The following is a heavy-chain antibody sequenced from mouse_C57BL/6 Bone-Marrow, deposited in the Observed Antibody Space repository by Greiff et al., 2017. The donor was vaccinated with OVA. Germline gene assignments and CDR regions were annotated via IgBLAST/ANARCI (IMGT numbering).Heavy chain of an antibody. CDR2: IDPEDGET. V-gene: IGHV14-2*01. J-gene: IGHJ3*01. CDR3: ANYYGRRKFAY. Sequence: EVHLVESGAELVKPGASVKLSCTASGFNIKDYYMHWVKQRTEQGLEWIGRIDPEDGETKYAPKFQGKATITADTSSNTAYLQLSSLTSEDTAVYYCANYYGRRKFAYWGQGTLVTVSA. CDR1: GFNIKDYY. D-gene: IGHD1-1*01.